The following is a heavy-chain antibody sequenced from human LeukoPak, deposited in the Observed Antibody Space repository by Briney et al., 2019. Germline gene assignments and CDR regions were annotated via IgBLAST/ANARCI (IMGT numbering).Heavy chain of an antibody. CDR2: IYYSGST. CDR1: GGSISSYY. Sequence: SETLPLTCTVSGGSISSYYWSWIRQPPGKGLEWIGYIYYSGSTNYNPSLKSRVTISVDTSKNQFSLKLSSVTAADTAVYYCARVNRKVATNYYFDYWGQGTLVTVSS. J-gene: IGHJ4*02. CDR3: ARVNRKVATNYYFDY. D-gene: IGHD5-12*01. V-gene: IGHV4-59*01.